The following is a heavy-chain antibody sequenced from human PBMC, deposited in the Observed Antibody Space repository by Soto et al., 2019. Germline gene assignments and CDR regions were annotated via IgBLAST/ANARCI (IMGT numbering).Heavy chain of an antibody. D-gene: IGHD3-10*01. Sequence: QVQLQESGPGLVKPSQTLSLTCTVSGGSISSGGYYWSWFRQHPGKGLEWIGYIYYSGSTSYNPSLKSRVTISVDTSKNQFSLKLSSVTAADTAVYYCARDRSIGDAFDIWGKGTMVTVSS. CDR1: GGSISSGGYY. CDR3: ARDRSIGDAFDI. V-gene: IGHV4-31*03. CDR2: IYYSGST. J-gene: IGHJ3*02.